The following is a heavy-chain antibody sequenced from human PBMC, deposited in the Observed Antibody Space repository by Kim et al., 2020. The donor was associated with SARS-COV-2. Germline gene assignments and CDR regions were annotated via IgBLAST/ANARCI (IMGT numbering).Heavy chain of an antibody. CDR3: ARVSQPYYDFWSAQGAFDI. D-gene: IGHD3-3*01. V-gene: IGHV4-59*08. Sequence: SETLSLTCTVSGGSISSYYWSWIRQPPGKGLEWIGYIYYSGSTNYNPSLKSRVTISVDTSKNQFSLKLSSVTAADTAVYYCARVSQPYYDFWSAQGAFDIWGQGTMVTVSS. J-gene: IGHJ3*02. CDR1: GGSISSYY. CDR2: IYYSGST.